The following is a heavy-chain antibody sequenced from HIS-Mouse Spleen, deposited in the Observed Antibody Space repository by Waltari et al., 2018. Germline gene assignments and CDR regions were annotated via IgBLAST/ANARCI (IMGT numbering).Heavy chain of an antibody. CDR1: GCSISSSSSY. CDR3: AREIPYSSSWYDWYFDL. J-gene: IGHJ2*01. Sequence: QLQLQESGPGLVKPSETLSLPCPLSGCSISSSSSYWGWIRQPPGKGLEWIGSIYYSGSTYYNPSLKSRVTISVDTSKNQFSLKLSSVTAADTAVYYCAREIPYSSSWYDWYFDLWGRGTLVTVSS. D-gene: IGHD6-13*01. V-gene: IGHV4-39*07. CDR2: IYYSGST.